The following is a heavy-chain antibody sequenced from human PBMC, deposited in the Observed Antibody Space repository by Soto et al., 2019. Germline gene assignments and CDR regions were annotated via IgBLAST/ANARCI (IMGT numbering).Heavy chain of an antibody. CDR3: ARDHPNCSSTSCYNYYYYGMDV. D-gene: IGHD2-2*01. CDR1: GGSISSGGYY. V-gene: IGHV4-31*03. J-gene: IGHJ6*02. CDR2: IDYSGST. Sequence: SETLSLTCTVSGGSISSGGYYWSWIREHPGKGLEWVGYIDYSGSTYYNPSLKSRVTISVDTSKNQSSMKLSSVTAADTAVYYCARDHPNCSSTSCYNYYYYGMDVWGQGTTVTVSS.